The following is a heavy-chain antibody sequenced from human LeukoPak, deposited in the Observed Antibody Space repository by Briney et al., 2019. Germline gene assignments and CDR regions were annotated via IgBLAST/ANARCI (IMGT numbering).Heavy chain of an antibody. CDR1: GFTFNTAW. V-gene: IGHV3-23*01. Sequence: GGSLRLSCAASGFTFNTAWMSWVRQAPRKGLEWVSAISGSGDSTYYADSVKGRFTLSRDNSKNTLYLQMNSLRTEDTAVYYCAKSFSGSYGDAFDIWGQGTMVTVSS. CDR2: ISGSGDST. J-gene: IGHJ3*02. D-gene: IGHD1-26*01. CDR3: AKSFSGSYGDAFDI.